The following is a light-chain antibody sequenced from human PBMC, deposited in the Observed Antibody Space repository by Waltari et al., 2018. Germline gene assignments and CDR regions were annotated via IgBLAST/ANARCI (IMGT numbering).Light chain of an antibody. CDR2: GAS. CDR1: QGISNN. Sequence: EIELTQSPATLSASPGERVTLSCRASQGISNNLVWYQHKPGQSPRLLIYGASARATGGPERFSGSGYRTEFTLTISSLQSEDFAVYYCQHYNNRPPYSFGQGTNVEVK. V-gene: IGKV3-15*01. CDR3: QHYNNRPPYS. J-gene: IGKJ2*03.